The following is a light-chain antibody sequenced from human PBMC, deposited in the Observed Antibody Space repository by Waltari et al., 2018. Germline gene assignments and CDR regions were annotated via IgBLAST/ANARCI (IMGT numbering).Light chain of an antibody. CDR1: SSDVGSYNF. V-gene: IGLV2-23*02. J-gene: IGLJ2*01. CDR2: EAS. Sequence: QSALTQPASVSGSPGQSITISCTGTSSDVGSYNFRTWYQQHPGKAPKLMIYEASKRPSGVSKRFSGSKSGNTASLTISGLQAEDEADYYCCSYTTSDTFVFGGGTKLTVL. CDR3: CSYTTSDTFV.